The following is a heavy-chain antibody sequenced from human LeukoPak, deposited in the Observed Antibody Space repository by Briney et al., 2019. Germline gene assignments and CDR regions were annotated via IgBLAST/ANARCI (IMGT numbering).Heavy chain of an antibody. CDR1: GGSISSGGYS. V-gene: IGHV4-30-2*01. J-gene: IGHJ4*02. CDR2: IYHSGST. CDR3: ARGSHSGYDWAGLFDY. Sequence: PSETLSLTCAVSGGSISSGGYSWSWIRQPPGKGLEWIGYIYHSGSTYYNPSLKSRVTISVDRSKNQFSLKLSSVTAADTAVYYCARGSHSGYDWAGLFDYWGQGTLVTVSS. D-gene: IGHD5-12*01.